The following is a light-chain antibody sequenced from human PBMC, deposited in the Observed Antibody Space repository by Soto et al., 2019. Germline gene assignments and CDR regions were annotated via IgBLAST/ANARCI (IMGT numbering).Light chain of an antibody. CDR2: EVS. CDR3: SSFTSSSTVV. CDR1: SSDIGSYNS. Sequence: QSALTQPASVSGSPGQSITISCTGTSSDIGSYNSVSWYQHHPGKAPKLMIYEVSNRPSGVSNRFSGSKSGNTASLTISGLQAEDEAAYYCSSFTSSSTVVFGGGTKATVL. V-gene: IGLV2-14*01. J-gene: IGLJ2*01.